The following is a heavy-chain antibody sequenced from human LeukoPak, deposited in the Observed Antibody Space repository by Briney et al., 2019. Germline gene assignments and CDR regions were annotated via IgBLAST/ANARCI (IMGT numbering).Heavy chain of an antibody. V-gene: IGHV3-23*01. CDR2: ISGSGANT. CDR1: GFTFSSYA. J-gene: IGHJ4*02. Sequence: GGSLRLSCAASGFTFSSYAMSWVRQAPGKGLEWVSAISGSGANTYYADSVKGRFTISRDNSKNTLYLQMNSLRAEDTAVYPCAKVGRGFGRKEDFDYWGQGTLVTVSS. CDR3: AKVGRGFGRKEDFDY. D-gene: IGHD2-15*01.